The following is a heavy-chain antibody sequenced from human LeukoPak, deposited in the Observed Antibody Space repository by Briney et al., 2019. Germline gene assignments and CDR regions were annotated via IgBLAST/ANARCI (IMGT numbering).Heavy chain of an antibody. CDR1: GSSISSYY. D-gene: IGHD1-26*01. V-gene: IGHV4-4*07. Sequence: PSETLSLTCTVSGSSISSYYWSWIRQPAGKGLEWIGRIYTSGSTNYNPSLKRRVTMSVDTSKNQFSLRLSSVTAADTAIYYCARDISGSGSYGHFDYWGQGILVTVSS. CDR2: IYTSGST. J-gene: IGHJ4*02. CDR3: ARDISGSGSYGHFDY.